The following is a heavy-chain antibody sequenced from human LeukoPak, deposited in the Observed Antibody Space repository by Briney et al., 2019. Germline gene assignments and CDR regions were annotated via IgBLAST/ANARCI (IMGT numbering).Heavy chain of an antibody. Sequence: PSETLSLTCTVSGGSISSYYWSWIRQAPVKGLEWIGNIYYSGSTNYNPSLKSQVSISVDTSKNQFSLKLSSVTAADTAVYYCARDSLTAEQRYFDLWGRGTLVTVSS. CDR2: IYYSGST. CDR3: ARDSLTAEQRYFDL. V-gene: IGHV4-59*01. J-gene: IGHJ2*01. D-gene: IGHD6-13*01. CDR1: GGSISSYY.